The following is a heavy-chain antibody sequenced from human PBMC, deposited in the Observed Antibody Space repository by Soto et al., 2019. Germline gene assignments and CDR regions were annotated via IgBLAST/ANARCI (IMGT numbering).Heavy chain of an antibody. D-gene: IGHD5-18*01. CDR3: AKDRGYSYGSHSFYYGMDV. CDR1: GFTFSSYG. Sequence: GGSLRLSCAASGFTFSSYGMHWVRQAPGKGLEWVAVISYDGSNKYYADSVKGRFTISRDNSKNTLYLQMNSLRAEDTAVYYCAKDRGYSYGSHSFYYGMDVWGQGTTVTVSS. V-gene: IGHV3-30*18. J-gene: IGHJ6*02. CDR2: ISYDGSNK.